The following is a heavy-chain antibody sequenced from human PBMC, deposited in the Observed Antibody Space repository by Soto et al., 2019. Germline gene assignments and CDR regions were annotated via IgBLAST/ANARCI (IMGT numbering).Heavy chain of an antibody. D-gene: IGHD6-25*01. J-gene: IGHJ6*02. CDR2: ISYDGSNK. V-gene: IGHV3-30*18. CDR3: AKDGQRGRAYYYYYYGMDV. Sequence: GGSLRLSCAASGFTFSSYGMHWVRQAPGKGLEWVAVISYDGSNKYYADSVKGRFTISRDNSKNTLYLQMNSLRAEDTAVYYCAKDGQRGRAYYYYYYGMDVWGQRTTVTVSS. CDR1: GFTFSSYG.